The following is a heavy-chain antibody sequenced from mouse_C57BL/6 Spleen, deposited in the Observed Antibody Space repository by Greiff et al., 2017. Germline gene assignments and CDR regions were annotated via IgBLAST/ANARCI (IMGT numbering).Heavy chain of an antibody. Sequence: EVQLQQSGPELVKPGASVKISCKASGYTFTDYYMNWVKQSHGKSLEWIGDINPNNGGTSYNQKFKGKATLTVDKSSSTAYMELRSLTSEDSAVYYCASGATVAYYFDYWGQGTTLTVSS. D-gene: IGHD1-1*01. J-gene: IGHJ2*01. CDR2: INPNNGGT. CDR1: GYTFTDYY. CDR3: ASGATVAYYFDY. V-gene: IGHV1-26*01.